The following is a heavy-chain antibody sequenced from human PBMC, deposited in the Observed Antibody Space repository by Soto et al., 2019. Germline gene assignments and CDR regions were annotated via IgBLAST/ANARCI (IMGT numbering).Heavy chain of an antibody. D-gene: IGHD1-1*01. CDR3: ARGRYGDY. V-gene: IGHV1-18*01. CDR2: ISAHNGNT. Sequence: QVHLVQSGAEVKKPGASVKVSCKGSGYAFTTYGITWVRQAPGQGLEWMGWISAHNGNTNYAQKLQGRVNMTRDTSTSTAYMELRSLRSDDTAVYYCARGRYGDYWGQGALVTVSS. CDR1: GYAFTTYG. J-gene: IGHJ4*02.